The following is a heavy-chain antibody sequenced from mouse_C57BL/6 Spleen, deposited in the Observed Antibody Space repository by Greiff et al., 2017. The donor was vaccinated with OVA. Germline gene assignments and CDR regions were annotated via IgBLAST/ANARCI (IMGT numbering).Heavy chain of an antibody. J-gene: IGHJ4*01. Sequence: EVMLVESGGGLVKPGGSLKLSCAASGFTFSDYGMHWVRQAPEKGLEWVAYISSGSSTIYYADTVKGRFTISRDNAKNTLFLQMTSLRSEDTAMYYCARGGITTVVVDYAMDYWGQGTSVTVSS. CDR1: GFTFSDYG. D-gene: IGHD1-1*01. CDR3: ARGGITTVVVDYAMDY. V-gene: IGHV5-17*01. CDR2: ISSGSSTI.